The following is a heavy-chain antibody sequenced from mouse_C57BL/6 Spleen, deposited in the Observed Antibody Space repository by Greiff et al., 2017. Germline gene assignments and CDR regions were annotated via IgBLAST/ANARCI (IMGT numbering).Heavy chain of an antibody. CDR3: ARYYYGSSLFDY. Sequence: VKLQESGAELARPGASVKMSCKASGYTFTSYTMHWVKQRPGQGLEWIGYINPSSGYTKYNQKFKDKATLTADKSSSTAYLQLSSLTSEDSAVYYCARYYYGSSLFDYWGQGTTLTVSS. CDR1: GYTFTSYT. CDR2: INPSSGYT. J-gene: IGHJ2*01. D-gene: IGHD1-1*01. V-gene: IGHV1-4*01.